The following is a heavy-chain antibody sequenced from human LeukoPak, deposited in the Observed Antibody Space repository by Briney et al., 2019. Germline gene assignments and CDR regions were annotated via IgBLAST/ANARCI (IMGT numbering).Heavy chain of an antibody. CDR2: INHSGST. J-gene: IGHJ3*02. V-gene: IGHV4-34*01. D-gene: IGHD3-10*01. Sequence: SETLSLTCAVYGGSFSGYYWSWIRQPPGKGLEWIGEINHSGSTNYNPSLKSRVTISVGTSKNQFSLKLSSVTAADTAVYYCARDRAYYGSGDVSFDIWGQGTMVTVSS. CDR1: GGSFSGYY. CDR3: ARDRAYYGSGDVSFDI.